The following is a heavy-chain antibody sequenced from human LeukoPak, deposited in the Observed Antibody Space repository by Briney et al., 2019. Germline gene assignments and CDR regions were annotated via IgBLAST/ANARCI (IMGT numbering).Heavy chain of an antibody. CDR3: AREGLLWFGASANWFDP. Sequence: GGSLRLSCAASGFTFSSYEMNWVRQAPGKGLEWVSYISSSGSTIYYADSVKGRFTISRDNAKNSLYLQINSLRAEDTAVYYCAREGLLWFGASANWFDPWGQGTLVTVSS. D-gene: IGHD3-10*01. CDR1: GFTFSSYE. J-gene: IGHJ5*02. V-gene: IGHV3-48*03. CDR2: ISSSGSTI.